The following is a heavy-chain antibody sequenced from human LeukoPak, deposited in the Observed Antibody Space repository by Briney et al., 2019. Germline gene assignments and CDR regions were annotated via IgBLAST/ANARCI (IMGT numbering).Heavy chain of an antibody. D-gene: IGHD4-17*01. CDR1: GYTFISYG. CDR2: IIPIFGTA. Sequence: SVKVSCKASGYTFISYGITWVRQAPGQGLEWMGGIIPIFGTANYAQKFQGRVTITADESTSTAYMELSSLRSEDTAVYYCAREGPTTVTTIGYYWGQGTLVTVSS. J-gene: IGHJ4*02. CDR3: AREGPTTVTTIGYY. V-gene: IGHV1-69*13.